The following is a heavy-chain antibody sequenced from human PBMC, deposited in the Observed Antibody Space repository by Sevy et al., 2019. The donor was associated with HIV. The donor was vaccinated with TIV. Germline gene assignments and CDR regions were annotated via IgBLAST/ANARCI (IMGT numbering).Heavy chain of an antibody. CDR3: ARESAPDIVVVPAAFLSYGMDV. Sequence: GGSLRLSCAASGFTFSSYAMHWVRQAPGKGLEWVADISYDGSNKYYADSVKGRFTISRDNSKNTLYLQMNSLRAEDTAVYYCARESAPDIVVVPAAFLSYGMDVWGQGTTVTVSS. CDR1: GFTFSSYA. V-gene: IGHV3-30*04. J-gene: IGHJ6*02. D-gene: IGHD2-2*01. CDR2: ISYDGSNK.